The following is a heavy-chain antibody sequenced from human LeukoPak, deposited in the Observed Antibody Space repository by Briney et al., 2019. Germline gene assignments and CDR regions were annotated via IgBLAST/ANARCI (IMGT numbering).Heavy chain of an antibody. CDR1: GGSISSYY. CDR3: ASTYSSGWFLYYFDY. V-gene: IGHV4-59*01. CDR2: IYYSGSA. D-gene: IGHD6-19*01. J-gene: IGHJ4*02. Sequence: PSETLSLTCTVSGGSISSYYWSWIRQPPGKGLEWIGYIYYSGSAYYNPSLKSRLTISVDTSKNEFSLKLSSVTAADTAVYYCASTYSSGWFLYYFDYWGQGSLVTVS.